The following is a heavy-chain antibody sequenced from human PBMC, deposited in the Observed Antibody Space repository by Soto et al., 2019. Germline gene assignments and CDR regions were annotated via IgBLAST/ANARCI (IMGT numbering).Heavy chain of an antibody. CDR2: IRKKANSYTA. Sequence: GGSLRLSCVVSGFTLSDYYMDWVRQTPEKGLEWVGRIRKKANSYTAEYAASVKGRFTISRDDSKNSLYLQMNSPKTEDTALYYCARNFGYSNTYYFDYWGQGTLVTVSS. V-gene: IGHV3-72*01. CDR3: ARNFGYSNTYYFDY. D-gene: IGHD6-13*01. CDR1: GFTLSDYY. J-gene: IGHJ4*02.